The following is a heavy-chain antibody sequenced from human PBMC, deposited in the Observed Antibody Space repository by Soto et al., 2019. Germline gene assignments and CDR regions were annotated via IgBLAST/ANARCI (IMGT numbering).Heavy chain of an antibody. J-gene: IGHJ4*02. D-gene: IGHD6-13*01. CDR2: IIPIFGTA. V-gene: IGHV1-69*12. CDR3: ARVSSSWYKYYFDY. Sequence: QVQLVQSGAEVKKPGSSVKVSCKASGGTFSSYAISWVRQAPGQGLEWMGGIIPIFGTANYAQKFQGRVTITADESTSTAYLELSSLRSEDTAVYYCARVSSSWYKYYFDYWGQGTLVTVSS. CDR1: GGTFSSYA.